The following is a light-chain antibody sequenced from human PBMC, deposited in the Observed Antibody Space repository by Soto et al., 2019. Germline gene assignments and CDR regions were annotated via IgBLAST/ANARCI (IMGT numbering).Light chain of an antibody. J-gene: IGLJ2*01. Sequence: QSVLTQPPSASGSPGQSVTISCTGTSSDVGGYNYVSWYQQHPGKAPKLMIYEVSKRPSGVPDRFSGSKSGNTASLTVSGLQVEDEADYYCSAFEASNNLLFGGGTKLPS. CDR3: SAFEASNNLL. CDR1: SSDVGGYNY. V-gene: IGLV2-8*01. CDR2: EVS.